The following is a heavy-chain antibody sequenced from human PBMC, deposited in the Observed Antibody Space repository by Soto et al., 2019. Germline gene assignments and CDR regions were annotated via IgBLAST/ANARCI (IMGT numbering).Heavy chain of an antibody. J-gene: IGHJ6*02. CDR2: FYYSGST. Sequence: PPGKGPEWIGTFYYSGSTYYNPSLKSRVTISVDTSKNQFSLKLSSVTAADTAVYYCARAPLRLYYYGMDVWGQGTTVTVSS. V-gene: IGHV4-38-2*02. D-gene: IGHD4-17*01. CDR3: ARAPLRLYYYGMDV.